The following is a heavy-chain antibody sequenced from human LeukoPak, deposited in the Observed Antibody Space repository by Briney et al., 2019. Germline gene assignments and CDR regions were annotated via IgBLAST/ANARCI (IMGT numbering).Heavy chain of an antibody. CDR3: ARGGLYYYDSSGYYQFDY. CDR1: GYTFTGYY. V-gene: IGHV1-2*02. CDR2: INPNSGGT. J-gene: IGHJ4*02. Sequence: ASVKVSCKASGYTFTGYYMHWVRQAPGQGLEWMGWINPNSGGTNYAQKFQGRVTMTRDTSISTAYMELSRLRSDDTAVYYCARGGLYYYDSSGYYQFDYWGQGTLVTVSS. D-gene: IGHD3-22*01.